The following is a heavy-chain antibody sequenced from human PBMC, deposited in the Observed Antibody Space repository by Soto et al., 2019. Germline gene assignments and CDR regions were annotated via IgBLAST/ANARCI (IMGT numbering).Heavy chain of an antibody. Sequence: GGPRICIRQPPGKGLEWIGYIYHSGSTYYNPSLKSRVTISVDRSKNQFSLKLSSVTAADTAVYYCARDGGNDRYYFDYWGQGTLVTVSS. CDR3: ARDGGNDRYYFDY. J-gene: IGHJ4*02. CDR2: IYHSGST. V-gene: IGHV4-30-2*01. CDR1: GGP. D-gene: IGHD2-15*01.